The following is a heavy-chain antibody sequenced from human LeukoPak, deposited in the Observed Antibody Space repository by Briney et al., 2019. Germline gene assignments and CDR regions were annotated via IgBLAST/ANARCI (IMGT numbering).Heavy chain of an antibody. V-gene: IGHV1-69*05. CDR1: GGTFISYA. J-gene: IGHJ4*02. Sequence: SVKVSCKASGGTFISYAISWVRQAPGQGLEWMGGIIPIFGTANYAQKFQGRVTITTDESTSTAYMELSSLRSEDTAVYYCAREDTKVGATTFDYWGQGTLVTVSS. D-gene: IGHD1-26*01. CDR2: IIPIFGTA. CDR3: AREDTKVGATTFDY.